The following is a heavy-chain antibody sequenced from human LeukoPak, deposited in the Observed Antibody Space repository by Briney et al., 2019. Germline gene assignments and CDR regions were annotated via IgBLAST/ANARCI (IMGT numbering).Heavy chain of an antibody. CDR3: AHRPDIAPGGIDYFDY. CDR1: GFSLSTSGVG. Sequence: ESGPTLVNPTQTLTLTCTFSGFSLSTSGVGVGWIRQPPGKALEWLALIYWDDDKRYSPSLKSRLTITQDTSKNQVVLTMANMDPVDTATYYCAHRPDIAPGGIDYFDYWGQGILVTVSS. D-gene: IGHD1-26*01. CDR2: IYWDDDK. V-gene: IGHV2-5*02. J-gene: IGHJ4*02.